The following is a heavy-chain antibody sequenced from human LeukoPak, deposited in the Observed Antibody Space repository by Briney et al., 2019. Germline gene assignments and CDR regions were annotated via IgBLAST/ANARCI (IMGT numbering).Heavy chain of an antibody. CDR1: GYTFTSYG. V-gene: IGHV1-18*01. CDR3: ARLEVVVVTAEYYFDY. D-gene: IGHD2-21*02. CDR2: ISAYNGNT. Sequence: ASVKVSCKASGYTFTSYGISWVRQAPGQGLEWMGWISAYNGNTNYAQKLQGRVTMTTDTSTSTAYMELRSLRSDDTAVYYCARLEVVVVTAEYYFDYWGQGILVTVSS. J-gene: IGHJ4*02.